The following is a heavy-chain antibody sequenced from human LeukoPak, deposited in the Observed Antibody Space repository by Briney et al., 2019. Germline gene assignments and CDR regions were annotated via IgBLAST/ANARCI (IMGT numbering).Heavy chain of an antibody. Sequence: GGSLRLSCAASGFTFSSYAMSWVRQAPGKGLEWVSAISGSGGSTYYADSVKGRFTISRDNSKNTLYLQINSLRAEDTAVYYCAKDFGLRYFDWLQPFDAFDIWGQGTMVTVSS. CDR1: GFTFSSYA. J-gene: IGHJ3*02. CDR2: ISGSGGST. V-gene: IGHV3-23*01. D-gene: IGHD3-9*01. CDR3: AKDFGLRYFDWLQPFDAFDI.